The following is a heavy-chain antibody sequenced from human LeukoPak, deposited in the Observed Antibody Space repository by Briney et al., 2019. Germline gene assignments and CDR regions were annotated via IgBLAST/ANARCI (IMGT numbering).Heavy chain of an antibody. V-gene: IGHV3-21*01. D-gene: IGHD4-23*01. J-gene: IGHJ4*02. CDR2: ISSSSSYI. CDR1: GFTFSSYS. CDR3: ASSYGGNSEGY. Sequence: GGSLRLSCAASGFTFSSYSMNWVRQAPGKGLEWVSSISSSSSYIYYADSVKGRFTISRDNAKNSLYLQMNSLGAEDTAVYYCASSYGGNSEGYWGQGTLVTVSS.